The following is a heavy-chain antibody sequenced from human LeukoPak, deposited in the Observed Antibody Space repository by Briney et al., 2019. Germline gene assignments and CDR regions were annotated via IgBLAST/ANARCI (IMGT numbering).Heavy chain of an antibody. D-gene: IGHD6-19*01. CDR1: GGSISSYY. CDR3: ARQMGIAVAGTHYYYGMDV. CDR2: IYTSGST. V-gene: IGHV4-4*07. J-gene: IGHJ6*02. Sequence: SETLSLTCTVSGGSISSYYWSWIRQPAGKGLGWIGRIYTSGSTNYNPSLKSRVTMSVDTSKNQFSLKLSSVTAADTAVYYCARQMGIAVAGTHYYYGMDVWGQGTTVTVSS.